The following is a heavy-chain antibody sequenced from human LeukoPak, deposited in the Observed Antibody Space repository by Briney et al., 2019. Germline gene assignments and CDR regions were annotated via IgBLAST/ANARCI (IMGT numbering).Heavy chain of an antibody. Sequence: GGSLRLSCAASGFTFSSYAVSWVRQAPGKGLEWVSAISGSGGSTYYADSVKGRFTISRDNSKNTLYLQMNSLRAEDTAVYYCAKDRGIAAADTWDYFDYWGQGTLVTVSS. CDR2: ISGSGGST. CDR1: GFTFSSYA. D-gene: IGHD6-13*01. CDR3: AKDRGIAAADTWDYFDY. J-gene: IGHJ4*02. V-gene: IGHV3-23*01.